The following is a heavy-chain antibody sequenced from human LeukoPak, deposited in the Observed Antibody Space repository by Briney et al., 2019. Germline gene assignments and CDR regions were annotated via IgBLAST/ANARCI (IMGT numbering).Heavy chain of an antibody. Sequence: EPSETLSLTCAVSGGSISSGGYSWSWIRQPPGKGLEWIGYIYHSGSTYYNPSLKSRVTISVDRSKNQFSLKLSSMTAADTAVYYCARVVAVAEYYFDYWGQGTLVTVSS. CDR2: IYHSGST. D-gene: IGHD6-19*01. J-gene: IGHJ4*02. CDR3: ARVVAVAEYYFDY. CDR1: GGSISSGGYS. V-gene: IGHV4-30-2*01.